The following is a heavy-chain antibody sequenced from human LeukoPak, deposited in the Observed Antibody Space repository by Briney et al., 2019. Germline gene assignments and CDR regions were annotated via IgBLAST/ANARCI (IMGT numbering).Heavy chain of an antibody. CDR3: ARYYYDSSGSFDY. Sequence: GGSLRLSCAASGFTFSSYWMSWVRQAPGKGLEWVANIKQDGSEKYYVDSVKGRFTISRDNAKNSLYLQMNSLRAEDTAVYYCARYYYDSSGSFDYWGQGTLVTASS. V-gene: IGHV3-7*01. D-gene: IGHD3-22*01. CDR1: GFTFSSYW. J-gene: IGHJ4*02. CDR2: IKQDGSEK.